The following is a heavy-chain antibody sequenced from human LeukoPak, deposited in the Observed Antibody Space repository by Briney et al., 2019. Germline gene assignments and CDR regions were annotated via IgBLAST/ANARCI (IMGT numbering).Heavy chain of an antibody. CDR1: GFTFRTTR. Sequence: GGSLRLSCAASGFTFRTTRMTWVRQAPGKGPEYIATINSRGDSINYADSVKGRFTVTRDNSKNLLYLQMNSLRVEDTGVYYCAWLYYYYMEVWGKGTTVT. D-gene: IGHD5-12*01. V-gene: IGHV3-21*01. CDR2: INSRGDSI. J-gene: IGHJ6*03. CDR3: AWLYYYYMEV.